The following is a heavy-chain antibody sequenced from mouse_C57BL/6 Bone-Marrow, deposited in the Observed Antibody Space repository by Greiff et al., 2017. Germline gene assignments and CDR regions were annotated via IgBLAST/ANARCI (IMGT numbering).Heavy chain of an antibody. CDR3: ADNWDSCYFDY. CDR2: INPSSGYT. J-gene: IGHJ2*01. V-gene: IGHV1-7*01. D-gene: IGHD4-1*01. CDR1: GYTFTSYW. Sequence: QVQLQQSGAELAKPGASVKLSCKASGYTFTSYWMHWVKQRPGQGLEWIGYINPSSGYTTYNQKFKDKATLTADKSSSTAYMQLSSLTYEDSAVYYCADNWDSCYFDYWGRGTTLTVSS.